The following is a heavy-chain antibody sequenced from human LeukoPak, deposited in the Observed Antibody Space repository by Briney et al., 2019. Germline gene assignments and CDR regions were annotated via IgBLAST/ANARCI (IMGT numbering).Heavy chain of an antibody. CDR3: ARGRSGTTVTTSWDFDL. CDR1: GGSISSGGYY. CDR2: IYHSGST. V-gene: IGHV4-31*03. J-gene: IGHJ2*01. D-gene: IGHD4-17*01. Sequence: SETLSLTCTVSGGSISSGGYYWSWIRQHPGKGLEWIGHIYHSGSTYYNPSLKSRVTTSVDTSKNQFSLKLSSVTAADTAVYYCARGRSGTTVTTSWDFDLWGRGTLVTVSS.